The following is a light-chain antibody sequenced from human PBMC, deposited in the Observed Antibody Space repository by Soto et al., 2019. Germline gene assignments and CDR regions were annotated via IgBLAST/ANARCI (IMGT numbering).Light chain of an antibody. Sequence: DIVMTQSPDSLAVSLGERVTINCKSSQSVLSSSNNKNYLAWYQQKPGQPPKLLIHWASTRESGVPDRFSGSACGTDFPLTISSLKAEDVAVYSCQPYYSTLTFGQGTKLEIK. CDR1: QSVLSSSNNKNY. V-gene: IGKV4-1*01. CDR2: WAS. CDR3: QPYYSTLT. J-gene: IGKJ2*01.